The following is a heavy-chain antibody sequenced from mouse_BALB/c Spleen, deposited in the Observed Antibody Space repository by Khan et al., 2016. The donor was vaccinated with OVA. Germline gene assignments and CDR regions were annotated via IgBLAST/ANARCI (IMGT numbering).Heavy chain of an antibody. Sequence: QVQLKESGPGLVAPSQSLSITCTVSGFSLTSDGVHWVRQPLGKGLVWLGVIWAGGSTNYNSALLSRLSFSKDNSKSQVFLKMNSLQTDETAMYYRTRGLSDWVKGTTLTASS. CDR3: TRGLSD. J-gene: IGHJ2*01. D-gene: IGHD3-1*01. CDR1: GFSLTSDG. V-gene: IGHV2-9*02. CDR2: IWAGGST.